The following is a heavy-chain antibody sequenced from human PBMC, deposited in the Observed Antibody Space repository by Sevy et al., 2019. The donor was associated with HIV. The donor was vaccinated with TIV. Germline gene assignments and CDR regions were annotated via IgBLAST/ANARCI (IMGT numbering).Heavy chain of an antibody. D-gene: IGHD1-26*01. Sequence: GGSVRLSCAASGFTFSSYNMNWVRQAPGKGLEWVSSISGSGNYIYYAESVKGRFIISRDNAKNTLYLQMNSLRADDTAVYYCARGPPDGSYDYFDYWGQGTLVTVSS. V-gene: IGHV3-21*06. CDR1: GFTFSSYN. CDR3: ARGPPDGSYDYFDY. J-gene: IGHJ4*02. CDR2: ISGSGNYI.